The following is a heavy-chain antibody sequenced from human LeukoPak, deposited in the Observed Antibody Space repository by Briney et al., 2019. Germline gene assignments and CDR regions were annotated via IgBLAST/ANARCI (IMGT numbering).Heavy chain of an antibody. CDR1: GYTFTSYY. D-gene: IGHD3-22*01. CDR2: INPNTGGT. J-gene: IGHJ3*02. V-gene: IGHV1-2*06. CDR3: ARGGFSDSRGSSDAFDI. Sequence: GASVKVSCKASGYTFTSYYMHWVRQAPGQGLEWVGRINPNTGGTNYAQRFQGGVTLTRDTSITTAYMELSRLRSDDTAIYYCARGGFSDSRGSSDAFDIWGQGTMVTVSS.